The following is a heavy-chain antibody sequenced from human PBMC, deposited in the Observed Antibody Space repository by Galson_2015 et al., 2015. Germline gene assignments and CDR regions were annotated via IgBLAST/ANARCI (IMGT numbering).Heavy chain of an antibody. Sequence: PALVKPTQTLTLTCTFSGFSLGTRGVGVGWIRQPPGKALEWLALIYWNDDKRYSPSLKSRLTITKDTSKNQVVLTMTNMDPVDTATYYCAHRLVRGSYYNHVGNWFDPWGQGTLVTVSS. J-gene: IGHJ5*02. CDR3: AHRLVRGSYYNHVGNWFDP. CDR2: IYWNDDK. D-gene: IGHD3-10*01. CDR1: GFSLGTRGVG. V-gene: IGHV2-5*01.